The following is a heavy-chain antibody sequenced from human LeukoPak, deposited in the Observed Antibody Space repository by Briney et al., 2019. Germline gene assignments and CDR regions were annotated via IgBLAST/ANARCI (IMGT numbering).Heavy chain of an antibody. CDR1: GGSFSGYY. D-gene: IGHD6-19*01. CDR2: INHSGST. CDR3: ARDRTGYSSGWYIGGYYYGMDV. V-gene: IGHV4-34*01. Sequence: SETLSLTCAVYGGSFSGYYWSWIRQPPGKGLEWIGEINHSGSTNYNPSLKSRVTISVDKSKNQFSLKLSSVTAADTAVYYCARDRTGYSSGWYIGGYYYGMDVWGKGTTVTVSS. J-gene: IGHJ6*04.